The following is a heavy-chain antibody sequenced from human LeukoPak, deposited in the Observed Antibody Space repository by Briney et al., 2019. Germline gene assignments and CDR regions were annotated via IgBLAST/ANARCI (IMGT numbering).Heavy chain of an antibody. V-gene: IGHV4-34*01. CDR2: INHSGST. CDR3: ARGLDYDYVWGSYRYTSFDY. D-gene: IGHD3-16*02. CDR1: GGSFSGYY. Sequence: SETLSLTCAVYGGSFSGYYWSWLRQPPAKGLEWIGEINHSGSTNYNPSLKSRVTISVDTSKNQFSLKLSSVTAADTAVYYGARGLDYDYVWGSYRYTSFDYWGQGTLVTVSS. J-gene: IGHJ4*02.